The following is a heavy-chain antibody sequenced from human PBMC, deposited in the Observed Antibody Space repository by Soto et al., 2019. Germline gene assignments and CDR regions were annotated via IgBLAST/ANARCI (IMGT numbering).Heavy chain of an antibody. CDR2: IYYSGST. CDR3: ARHMYYDILTGYGWFDP. CDR1: GGSISSSSYY. Sequence: SETLSLTCTVSGGSISSSSYYWGWIRQPPGKGLEWIGSIYYSGSTYYNPSLKSRVTISVDTSKNQFSLKLSSVTAADTAVYYCARHMYYDILTGYGWFDPRGQGTLVTVSS. J-gene: IGHJ5*02. D-gene: IGHD3-9*01. V-gene: IGHV4-39*01.